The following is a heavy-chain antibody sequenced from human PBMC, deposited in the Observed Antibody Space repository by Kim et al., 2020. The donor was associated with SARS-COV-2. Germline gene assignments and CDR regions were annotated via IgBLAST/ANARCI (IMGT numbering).Heavy chain of an antibody. V-gene: IGHV4-61*01. CDR3: ARGDSSIWYAMDA. D-gene: IGHD6-13*01. CDR1: GGSVSSYSYY. J-gene: IGHJ6*02. CDR2: IYNSGST. Sequence: SETLSLTCIVSGGSVSSYSYYWSWIRQPPGKGLEWIGYIYNSGSTNNNPSLKSRVTISVDTSKNQFSLNLTSATAADTAVYYCARGDSSIWYAMDAWGQGTTVTVSS.